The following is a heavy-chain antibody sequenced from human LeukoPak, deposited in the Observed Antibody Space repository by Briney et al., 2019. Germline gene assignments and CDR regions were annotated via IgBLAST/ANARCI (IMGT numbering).Heavy chain of an antibody. J-gene: IGHJ6*02. Sequence: PGGSLRLSCAASGNYWMHWVRQVPGKGLVWVSHINSDGSWTSYADSVKGRFTISRDNAKNSLYLQMNSLRAEDTALYYCARSGGYYNYGMDVWGQGTTVTVSS. D-gene: IGHD3-3*01. V-gene: IGHV3-74*01. CDR2: INSDGSWT. CDR3: ARSGGYYNYGMDV. CDR1: GNYW.